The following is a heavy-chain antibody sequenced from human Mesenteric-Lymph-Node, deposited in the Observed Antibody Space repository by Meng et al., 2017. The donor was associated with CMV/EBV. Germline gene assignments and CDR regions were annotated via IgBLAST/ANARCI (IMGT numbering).Heavy chain of an antibody. V-gene: IGHV4-59*01. CDR3: ARTSFVYGMDV. D-gene: IGHD3-10*01. CDR1: SGPINDFY. Sequence: SETLSLTCTVSSGPINDFYWSWIRQAPGKGLEWIGYIHFSGSTNSNPSVKSRVTISVDTSKKQFSLKLSSVTAADTAVYYCARTSFVYGMDVWGQGTTVTVSS. J-gene: IGHJ6*02. CDR2: IHFSGST.